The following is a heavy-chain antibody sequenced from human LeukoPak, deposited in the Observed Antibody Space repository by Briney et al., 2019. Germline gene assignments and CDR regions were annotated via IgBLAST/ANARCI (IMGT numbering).Heavy chain of an antibody. Sequence: GRSLRLSCAASGFTFSSYGMHWVRQAPGKGLEWVAVISYDGSNKYYADSVKGRFTISRDNSKNTLYLQMNSLRAEDTAVYYCAKDYSITMAASGYWGQGTLVTVSS. D-gene: IGHD3-10*01. V-gene: IGHV3-30*18. CDR1: GFTFSSYG. CDR2: ISYDGSNK. CDR3: AKDYSITMAASGY. J-gene: IGHJ4*02.